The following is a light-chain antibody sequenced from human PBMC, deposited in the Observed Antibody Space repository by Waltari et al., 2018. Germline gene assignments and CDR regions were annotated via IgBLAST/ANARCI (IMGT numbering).Light chain of an antibody. J-gene: IGLJ3*02. V-gene: IGLV4-69*01. CDR1: SGHSGNI. Sequence: QLVLTQSPSASASLGASVKLTCPLSSGHSGNIIAWPQKQPEKGPRYLMKVNSDGSHTKGDEIPDRFSGSSSGAERYLTISSLQSEDEADYYCQTGGHGTWVFGGGTKLTVL. CDR3: QTGGHGTWV. CDR2: VNSDGSH.